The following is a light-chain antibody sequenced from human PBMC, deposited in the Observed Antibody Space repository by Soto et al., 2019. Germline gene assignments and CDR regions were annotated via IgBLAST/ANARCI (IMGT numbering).Light chain of an antibody. CDR2: AAS. CDR3: QQYGTSPTT. CDR1: QHLRGDS. J-gene: IGKJ1*01. Sequence: ELVLTQSPGTLSLSPGERATLSCRASQHLRGDSLAWYQQTPGQPPRLLISAASSRATGIPDRFSGSGSGTDFTLTISRLEPEEFAVYYCQQYGTSPTTVGQGTKVDIK. V-gene: IGKV3-20*01.